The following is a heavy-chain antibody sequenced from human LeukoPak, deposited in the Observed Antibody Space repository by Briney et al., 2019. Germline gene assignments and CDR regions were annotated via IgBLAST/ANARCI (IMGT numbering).Heavy chain of an antibody. V-gene: IGHV3-30-3*01. CDR2: ISYTGIDE. CDR3: ARGLYGDIVVVPTAQFFDY. Sequence: GGSLRLSCAASGFTFTTYAMHWVRQAPGKGLEWVALISYTGIDEYYADSVKGRFTISRDNPKNTLYLQMNSLRVDDMAVYYCARGLYGDIVVVPTAQFFDYWGQGTLVTVSS. J-gene: IGHJ4*02. D-gene: IGHD2-2*01. CDR1: GFTFTTYA.